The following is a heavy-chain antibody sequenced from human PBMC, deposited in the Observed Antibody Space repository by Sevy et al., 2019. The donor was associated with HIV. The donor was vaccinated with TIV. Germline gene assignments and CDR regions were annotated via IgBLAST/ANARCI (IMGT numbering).Heavy chain of an antibody. J-gene: IGHJ5*02. CDR1: GFNLRNYG. CDR2: IWYDGSNK. Sequence: GGSLRLSCAASGFNLRNYGMHWVRQAPGKGLEWVALIWYDGSNKYYGDSVKGRFTISRDNSKNTVYLQMNSLRAEDTALYYCARAEGRRYFDPSGWFDPWGQGTLVTVSS. CDR3: ARAEGRRYFDPSGWFDP. V-gene: IGHV3-33*01. D-gene: IGHD3-9*01.